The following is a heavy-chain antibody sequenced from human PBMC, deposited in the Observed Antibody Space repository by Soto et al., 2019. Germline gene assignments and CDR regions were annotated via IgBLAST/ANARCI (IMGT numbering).Heavy chain of an antibody. CDR3: TSGDYDILTGYYKGFDY. CDR1: GCTFGDYA. V-gene: IGHV3-49*03. D-gene: IGHD3-9*01. Sequence: GSLRLSCAASGCTFGDYAMSGFRQAPGKGLEWVGFIRSKAYCGTTEYAASVKGRFTISRDDSKSIAYLQMKSLKTEDTAVYYCTSGDYDILTGYYKGFDYWGQGTLVTVSS. J-gene: IGHJ4*02. CDR2: IRSKAYCGTT.